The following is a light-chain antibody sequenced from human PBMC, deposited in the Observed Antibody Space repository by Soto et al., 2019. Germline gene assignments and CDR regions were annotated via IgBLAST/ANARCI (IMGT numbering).Light chain of an antibody. CDR3: QQYNTYPLT. Sequence: DIQMTQSPSTLSASVGDRVTITCRASQSISTWLAWYQQKPGKAPKLLIYKASRVESGVPSRFSGSGSGTEFTLTISSLQPDDFATDYCQQYNTYPLTLGGGTTVEIK. CDR1: QSISTW. J-gene: IGKJ4*01. CDR2: KAS. V-gene: IGKV1-5*03.